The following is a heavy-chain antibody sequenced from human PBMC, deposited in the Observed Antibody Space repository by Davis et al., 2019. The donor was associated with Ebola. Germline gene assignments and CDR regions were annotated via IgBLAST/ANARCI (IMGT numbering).Heavy chain of an antibody. CDR3: ASSSLYSSSWYYFDN. Sequence: GESLKISCVASGFTFSSYSMNWVRQAPGKGLEWVSSITTSSSYMYYADSVKGRFTISRDNAKDSVYLQMNSLRAEDTAVYYCASSSLYSSSWYYFDNWGQGTLVTVSS. J-gene: IGHJ4*02. V-gene: IGHV3-21*01. CDR1: GFTFSSYS. D-gene: IGHD6-13*01. CDR2: ITTSSSYM.